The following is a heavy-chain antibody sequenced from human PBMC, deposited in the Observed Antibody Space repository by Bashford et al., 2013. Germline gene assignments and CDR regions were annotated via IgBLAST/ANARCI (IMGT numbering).Heavy chain of an antibody. Sequence: VASVKVSCKASGYTFSYTYLMHWVRQAPGQRLEWMGWINVGNDNTKYSQKFQDRVTFTKDTSASTAYMEVTSLAYEDTSVYYCARERVGEWSPLGFYYNGMDVWGQGTTVTVSS. J-gene: IGHJ6*02. D-gene: IGHD3-10*01. CDR2: INVGNDNT. CDR3: ARERVGEWSPLGFYYNGMDV. V-gene: IGHV1-3*01. CDR1: GYTFSYTYL.